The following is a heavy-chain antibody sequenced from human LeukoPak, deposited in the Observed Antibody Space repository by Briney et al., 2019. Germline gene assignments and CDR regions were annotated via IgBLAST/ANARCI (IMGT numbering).Heavy chain of an antibody. Sequence: GGSLRLSCAASGFTFSDYYMSWIRQAPGKGLEWVSFISGSGGTTHYADSVRGRFTVSRDNSNNTLYLHMASLADDDTAIYYCAKDAPLIAVATSWGQGTLVIVSS. CDR3: AKDAPLIAVATS. CDR1: GFTFSDYY. V-gene: IGHV3-11*01. J-gene: IGHJ4*02. D-gene: IGHD6-19*01. CDR2: ISGSGGTT.